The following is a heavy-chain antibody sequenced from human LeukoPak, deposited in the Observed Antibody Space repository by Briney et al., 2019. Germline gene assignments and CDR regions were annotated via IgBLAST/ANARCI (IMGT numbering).Heavy chain of an antibody. D-gene: IGHD3-22*01. V-gene: IGHV3-30*04. J-gene: IGHJ4*02. CDR1: GFTFSSYA. CDR3: ARERGTYYYDSSGYLDY. CDR2: ISYDGSNK. Sequence: GGSLRLSCAASGFTFSSYAMHWVRQAPGKGLEWVAVISYDGSNKYYADSVKGRFTISRDNSKNTLYLQMNSLRAEDTAVYYCARERGTYYYDSSGYLDYWGQGTPVTVSS.